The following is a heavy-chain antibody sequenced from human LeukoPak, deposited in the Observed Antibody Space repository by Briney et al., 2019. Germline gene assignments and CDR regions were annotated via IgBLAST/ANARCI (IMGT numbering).Heavy chain of an antibody. CDR1: GYTFTSYG. Sequence: VASVKVSCKASGYTFTSYGISWVRQAPGQGLEWMGWISAYNGNTNYAQKLQGRVTMTTDTSTSTAYMELRSLRSDDTAVYYCATTRARPAGITYYYGSGPRGAMDVWGQGTTVTVSS. CDR2: ISAYNGNT. J-gene: IGHJ6*02. CDR3: ATTRARPAGITYYYGSGPRGAMDV. V-gene: IGHV1-18*01. D-gene: IGHD3-10*01.